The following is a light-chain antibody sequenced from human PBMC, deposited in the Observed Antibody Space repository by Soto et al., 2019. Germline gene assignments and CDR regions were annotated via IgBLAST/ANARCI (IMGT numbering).Light chain of an antibody. CDR1: QSVSSSY. Sequence: EIVLTQSPGTLSLSPGERATLSCRASQSVSSSYLAWYQQKPGQDPRLLIYGASSRATGIPDRFSGSGSGTAFTLTISRLEPEDFAVYYCQQYGSSPFTFAPGTKVDIK. CDR2: GAS. CDR3: QQYGSSPFT. J-gene: IGKJ3*01. V-gene: IGKV3-20*01.